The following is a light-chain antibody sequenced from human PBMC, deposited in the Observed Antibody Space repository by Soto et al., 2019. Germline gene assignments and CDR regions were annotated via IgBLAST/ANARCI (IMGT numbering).Light chain of an antibody. CDR3: GTWDSSLSAYV. Sequence: QSVLTQPPSVPAAPGQKVTISCSGSSSNIGNNYVSWYQQLPGTAPKLLIYDNSKRPSGIPDRFSGSKSGTSATLGITGLQTGDEADYYCGTWDSSLSAYVFGTGTKVTVL. CDR2: DNS. CDR1: SSNIGNNY. V-gene: IGLV1-51*01. J-gene: IGLJ1*01.